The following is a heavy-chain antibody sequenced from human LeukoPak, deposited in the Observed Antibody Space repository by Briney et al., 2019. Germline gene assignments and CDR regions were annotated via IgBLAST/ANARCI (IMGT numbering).Heavy chain of an antibody. CDR1: GFTFSNSA. CDR2: ISDSGGKT. J-gene: IGHJ4*02. V-gene: IGHV3-23*01. CDR3: AKDWSCDY. Sequence: PGGSLGLSCAASGFTFSNSAMTWVRQARGRGLEWVSAISDSGGKTHYADSVKGRFTISRDNSKNTLYLQMNSLRVEDTAIYYCAKDWSCDYWGQGTLITVSS. D-gene: IGHD1-26*01.